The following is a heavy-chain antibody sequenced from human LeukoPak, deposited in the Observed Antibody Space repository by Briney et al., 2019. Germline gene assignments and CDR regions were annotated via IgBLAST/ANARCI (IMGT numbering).Heavy chain of an antibody. J-gene: IGHJ5*02. CDR2: IYYSGST. V-gene: IGHV4-59*01. CDR3: ASVLRTGFNWFDP. Sequence: PSETLSLTCTVSGGSISSYYWSWIRQPPGKGLEWIGYIYYSGSTNYNPSLKSRVTISVDTSKNQFSLKLSSVTAADTAVYYCASVLRTGFNWFDPGAREPWSPSPQ. D-gene: IGHD4-17*01. CDR1: GGSISSYY.